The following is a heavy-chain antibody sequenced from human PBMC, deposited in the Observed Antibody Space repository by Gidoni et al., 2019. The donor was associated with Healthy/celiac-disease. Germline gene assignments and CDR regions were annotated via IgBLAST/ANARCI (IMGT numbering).Heavy chain of an antibody. Sequence: QVQLVLSGAEVKKPGASVQVSCKASGYTFTGYYMHWVRQAPGQGLEWMGWINPNSAGTNYAQTFQGTVTMTRDPSISTAYMQLSRLRSDDTAVYYCASDRPWYYSASSGPGGFDPWGQVTLVTVSS. D-gene: IGHD3-22*01. CDR1: GYTFTGYY. CDR2: INPNSAGT. V-gene: IGHV1-2*02. J-gene: IGHJ5*02. CDR3: ASDRPWYYSASSGPGGFDP.